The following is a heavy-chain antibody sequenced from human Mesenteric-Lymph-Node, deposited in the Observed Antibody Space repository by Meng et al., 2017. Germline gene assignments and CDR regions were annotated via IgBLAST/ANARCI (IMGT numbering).Heavy chain of an antibody. V-gene: IGHV4-38-2*02. J-gene: IGHJ5*02. CDR1: GYSISSGYY. D-gene: IGHD3-10*01. Sequence: SETLSLTCTVSGYSISSGYYWGWIRQPPGKGLEWIGSIYHSGSTYYNPSLKSRVTISVDTSKNQFSLKLSSVTAADPAVYYCASGDVLLWFGDLGGHWFDPWGQGTLVTVS. CDR3: ASGDVLLWFGDLGGHWFDP. CDR2: IYHSGST.